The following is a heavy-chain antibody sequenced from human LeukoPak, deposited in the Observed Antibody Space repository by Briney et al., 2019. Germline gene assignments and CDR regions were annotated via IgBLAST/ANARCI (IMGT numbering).Heavy chain of an antibody. CDR2: IKSKTDGGTT. D-gene: IGHD5-18*01. Sequence: GGSLRLSCAASGFTFRDAGMSWVRRAPGKGLEWVGRIKSKTDGGTTDYAAPVKGRITISRDDSKNTLYLQMSNLKTEDTAVYFCAHRNTAMVRVDYWGQGTLVTVSS. CDR1: GFTFRDAG. V-gene: IGHV3-15*01. CDR3: AHRNTAMVRVDY. J-gene: IGHJ4*02.